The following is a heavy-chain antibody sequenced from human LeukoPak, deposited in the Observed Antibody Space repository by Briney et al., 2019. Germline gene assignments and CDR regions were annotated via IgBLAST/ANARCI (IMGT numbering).Heavy chain of an antibody. CDR2: INPNSGAT. Sequence: ASVKVSCTASGGTFSSYAISWVRQAPGQGLEWMGWINPNSGATNYAQKFQGRVTMTRDTSISTAYMELGRLRSDDMAVYYCAKEGGSFDYWGQGTLVTVSS. CDR3: AKEGGSFDY. V-gene: IGHV1-2*02. CDR1: GGTFSSYA. J-gene: IGHJ4*02. D-gene: IGHD3-16*01.